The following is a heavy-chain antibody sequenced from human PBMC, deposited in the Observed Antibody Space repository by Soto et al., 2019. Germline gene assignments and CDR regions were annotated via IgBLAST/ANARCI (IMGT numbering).Heavy chain of an antibody. Sequence: PGGSLRLSCAASGFTFSTYAMSWVRQAQGKGLEWVSSISGSGGTTYYADSVKGRFTISRDKSKNTLFLQMNSLRVEDTAIYYCAKGGTKVVTDFDYWGHGALVTVSS. V-gene: IGHV3-23*01. CDR1: GFTFSTYA. D-gene: IGHD4-17*01. CDR2: ISGSGGTT. J-gene: IGHJ4*01. CDR3: AKGGTKVVTDFDY.